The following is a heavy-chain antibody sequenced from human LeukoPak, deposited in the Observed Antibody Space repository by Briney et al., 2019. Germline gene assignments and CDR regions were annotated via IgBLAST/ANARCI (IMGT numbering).Heavy chain of an antibody. J-gene: IGHJ4*02. CDR1: GGSISSGGYY. Sequence: SQTLSLTCTVSGGSISSGGYYWSWIRQHPGKGLEWIGYIYYSGSTYYNPSLKSRVTISVDTSKNQFSLKLSSVTAADTAVYYCARTVDTAMSMYYFDYWGQGTLVTVSS. CDR2: IYYSGST. CDR3: ARTVDTAMSMYYFDY. D-gene: IGHD5-18*01. V-gene: IGHV4-31*03.